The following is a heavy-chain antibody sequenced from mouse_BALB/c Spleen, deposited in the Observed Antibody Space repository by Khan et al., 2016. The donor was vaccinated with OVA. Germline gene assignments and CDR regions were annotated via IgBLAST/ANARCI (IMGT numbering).Heavy chain of an antibody. J-gene: IGHJ4*01. CDR3: ARSYGSWAMDY. CDR1: GDSITSGF. D-gene: IGHD1-1*01. V-gene: IGHV3-8*02. CDR2: ITYSGNI. Sequence: EVQLQESGPSLVKPSQTLSLSCSVTGDSITSGFWNWIRKFPGNKFEYLGYITYSGNIYYNPSLTRRISITRDTSQRQYYLQLNSVTTEDTATYYCARSYGSWAMDYWGQGASVTVSS.